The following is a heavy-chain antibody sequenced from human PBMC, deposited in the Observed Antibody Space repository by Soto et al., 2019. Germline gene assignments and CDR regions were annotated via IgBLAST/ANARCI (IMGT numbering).Heavy chain of an antibody. V-gene: IGHV3-23*01. CDR3: AKQAPSSGWSDY. J-gene: IGHJ4*02. D-gene: IGHD6-19*01. CDR2: ISDSGGST. CDR1: GFTFSSYS. Sequence: PGGSLRLSCAASGFTFSSYSMNWVRQAPGEGLEWVSAISDSGGSTYYADSVKGRFTISRDNSKNTLYLQMNSLRAEDTAVYYCAKQAPSSGWSDYWGQGTLVTVSS.